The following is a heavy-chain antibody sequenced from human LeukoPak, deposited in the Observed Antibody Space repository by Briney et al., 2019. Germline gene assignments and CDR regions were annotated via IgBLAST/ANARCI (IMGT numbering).Heavy chain of an antibody. J-gene: IGHJ4*02. CDR3: ARSRGTALITRFDY. V-gene: IGHV4-4*07. D-gene: IGHD5-18*01. Sequence: SETLSLTCTVSGGSISNYYWSWIRQPAGKGLEWIGRINTSGSTNYNPSLESRVTMSVDTSNNQFSLKLNSVTAAVTAVYFCARSRGTALITRFDYWGQGTLVTVSS. CDR1: GGSISNYY. CDR2: INTSGST.